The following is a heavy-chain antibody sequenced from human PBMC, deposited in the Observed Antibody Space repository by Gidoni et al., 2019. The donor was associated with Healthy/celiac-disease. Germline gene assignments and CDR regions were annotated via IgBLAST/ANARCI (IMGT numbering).Heavy chain of an antibody. Sequence: EVQLVESGGGLVKPGGSLRLSCAASGFTFSTAWMSWVRQAPGKGLEWVGRIKSKTDGGTTDYAAPVKGRFTISRDDSKNTLYLQMNSLKTEDTAVYYCTTDHIAARPGGLVDYWGQGTLVTVSS. D-gene: IGHD6-6*01. CDR1: GFTFSTAW. J-gene: IGHJ4*02. V-gene: IGHV3-15*01. CDR2: IKSKTDGGTT. CDR3: TTDHIAARPGGLVDY.